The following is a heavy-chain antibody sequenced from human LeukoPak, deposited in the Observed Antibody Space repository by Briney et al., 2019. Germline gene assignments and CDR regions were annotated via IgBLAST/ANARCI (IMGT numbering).Heavy chain of an antibody. V-gene: IGHV3-21*01. Sequence: PGGSLRLSCAASGFTFSSYSMNWVRQAPGKGLEWVSSISSSSSYIYYADSVKGRFTISRDNAKNSLYLQMNSLRAEDTAVYYCARDGTGATGYYYYYMDVWGKGTTVTVSS. J-gene: IGHJ6*03. D-gene: IGHD1-26*01. CDR2: ISSSSSYI. CDR3: ARDGTGATGYYYYYMDV. CDR1: GFTFSSYS.